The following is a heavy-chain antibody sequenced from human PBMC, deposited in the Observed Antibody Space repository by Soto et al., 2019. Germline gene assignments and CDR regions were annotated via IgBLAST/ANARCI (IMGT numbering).Heavy chain of an antibody. D-gene: IGHD3-22*01. J-gene: IGHJ1*01. CDR3: ARDLDSSGYYLNPYFQH. CDR2: IWYDGSNK. CDR1: GFTFSSYG. V-gene: IGHV3-33*01. Sequence: PGGSLRLSCAASGFTFSSYGMHWVRQAPGKGLEWVAVIWYDGSNKYYADSVKGRFTISRDNSKNTLYLQMNSLRAEDTAVYYSARDLDSSGYYLNPYFQHWGQGTLVTVSS.